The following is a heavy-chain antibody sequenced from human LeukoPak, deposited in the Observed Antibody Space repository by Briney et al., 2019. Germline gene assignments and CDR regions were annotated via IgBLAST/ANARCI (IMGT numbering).Heavy chain of an antibody. CDR3: ARSGYDSRGRAFDI. D-gene: IGHD5-12*01. J-gene: IGHJ3*02. Sequence: SETLSLTCTVSGGSISSCGYYWSWIRQHPGRGLEWIGYIYYSTSTNYNPSLKSRVTISVDPSKNQFSLKLSSVTAADTAVYYCARSGYDSRGRAFDIWGEGTMVTVSS. CDR2: IYYSTST. V-gene: IGHV4-31*03. CDR1: GGSISSCGYY.